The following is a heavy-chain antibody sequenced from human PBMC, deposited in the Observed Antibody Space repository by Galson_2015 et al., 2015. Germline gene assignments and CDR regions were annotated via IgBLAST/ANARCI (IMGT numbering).Heavy chain of an antibody. V-gene: IGHV3-43*01. CDR2: ITRDGAIT. D-gene: IGHD3-16*01. J-gene: IGHJ4*02. CDR1: GFTFDDYP. CDR3: AKAKSAYDYYIDY. Sequence: SLRLSCAASGFTFDDYPMHWVRQGPGKGLEWVSLITRDGAITYYADSVTGRFTISRDNSKNSLYLQMNSLRTEDTAFYYCAKAKSAYDYYIDYWGQGTLVTVSA.